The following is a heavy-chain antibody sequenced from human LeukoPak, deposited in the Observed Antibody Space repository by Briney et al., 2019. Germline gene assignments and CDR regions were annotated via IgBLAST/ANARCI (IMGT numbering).Heavy chain of an antibody. CDR3: ARGVSIRRYAWAF. CDR2: VNPKSGST. J-gene: IGHJ4*02. V-gene: IGHV1-8*01. CDR1: GYSFTDYD. Sequence: ASVKVSCKASGYSFTDYDIIWVRRAAGPGLEWVGWVNPKSGSTAYAPKFQGRVTMTSSTSISTVYMELSSLRPEDSAVYYCARGVSIRRYAWAFWGQGSLVTVSS. D-gene: IGHD3-16*01.